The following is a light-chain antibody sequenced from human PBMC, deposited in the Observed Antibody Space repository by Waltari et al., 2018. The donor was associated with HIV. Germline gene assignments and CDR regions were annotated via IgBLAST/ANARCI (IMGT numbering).Light chain of an antibody. CDR2: DDA. Sequence: SYILTQSPSVSVAPGKTAKISCGGDNVGSKRVHWYQQKSGQAPLLGIYDDAARPSGIPARLSGSNSGNTATLTITRVEVGDEADYYCQVWDFTTDHVVFGGGTKLTVL. CDR3: QVWDFTTDHVV. J-gene: IGLJ3*02. V-gene: IGLV3-21*03. CDR1: NVGSKR.